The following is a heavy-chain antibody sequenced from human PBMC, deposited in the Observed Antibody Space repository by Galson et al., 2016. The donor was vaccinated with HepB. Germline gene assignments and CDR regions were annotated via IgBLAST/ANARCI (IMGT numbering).Heavy chain of an antibody. Sequence: ETLSLTCTVSGVSISSSTYYWGWIRQPPGKGLEWIGSGRMYYGANNSSNPSLKSRVTISVDTSKNQFSLKLSSVTAADTAVYYCAGYAYVWGSYRYTLASYFDYWGQGTLVTVSS. J-gene: IGHJ4*02. CDR2: GRMYYGANN. D-gene: IGHD3-16*02. CDR1: GVSISSSTYY. V-gene: IGHV4-39*01. CDR3: AGYAYVWGSYRYTLASYFDY.